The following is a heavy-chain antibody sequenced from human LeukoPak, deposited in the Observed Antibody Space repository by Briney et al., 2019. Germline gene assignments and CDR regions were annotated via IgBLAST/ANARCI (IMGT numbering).Heavy chain of an antibody. J-gene: IGHJ4*02. CDR3: ARGRCSSTSCYGRGGDC. CDR2: MNPNSGNT. Sequence: ASVKVSCKASGYTFTSYDINWVRQATGQGLEWMGWMNPNSGNTGYAQKFQGRVTMTRNTSISTAYMELSSLRSEDTAVYYCARGRCSSTSCYGRGGDCWGQGTLVTVSS. V-gene: IGHV1-8*01. D-gene: IGHD2-2*01. CDR1: GYTFTSYD.